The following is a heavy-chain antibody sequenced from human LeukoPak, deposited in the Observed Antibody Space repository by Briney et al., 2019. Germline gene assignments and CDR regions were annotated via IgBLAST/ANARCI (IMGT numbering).Heavy chain of an antibody. V-gene: IGHV3-13*01. CDR3: ARTPATTWTNHFDY. CDR1: GFTFSSYD. D-gene: IGHD4-17*01. J-gene: IGHJ4*02. Sequence: GGSLRLSCAASGFTFSSYDMHWVRQATGKGLEWVSGTGTAGDTYYPGSVKGRFTISRENAKNSLYLQMNSLRAGDTAVYYCARTPATTWTNHFDYWGQGTLVTVSS. CDR2: TGTAGDT.